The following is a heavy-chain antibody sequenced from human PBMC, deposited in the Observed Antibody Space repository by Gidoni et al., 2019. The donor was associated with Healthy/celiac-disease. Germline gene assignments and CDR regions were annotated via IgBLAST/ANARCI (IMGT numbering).Heavy chain of an antibody. CDR3: AKATLFGGWPHYYYYGMDV. Sequence: QVQLVESGGGGVQPGRSLRLSWAASGFTFISYGMHWVSQAPGKGLEWVAVIAYDGSNKYYADSVKGRFTISRDNSKNTLYLQMNSLRSEDTAVYYCAKATLFGGWPHYYYYGMDVWGQGTTVTVSS. CDR2: IAYDGSNK. CDR1: GFTFISYG. J-gene: IGHJ6*02. D-gene: IGHD6-19*01. V-gene: IGHV3-30*18.